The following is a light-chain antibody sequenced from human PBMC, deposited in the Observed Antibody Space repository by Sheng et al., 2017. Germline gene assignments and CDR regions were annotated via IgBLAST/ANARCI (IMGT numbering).Light chain of an antibody. Sequence: EIVLTQSPATLSLSPGVRATISCRASQRVSSYLAWYQQKPGQAPRLLIYDASNRATGIPARFSGSGSGTDFTLTISSLEPEDFAVYYCQQRGTFGPGTKVDIK. J-gene: IGKJ3*01. CDR2: DAS. CDR1: QRVSSY. CDR3: QQRGT. V-gene: IGKV3-11*01.